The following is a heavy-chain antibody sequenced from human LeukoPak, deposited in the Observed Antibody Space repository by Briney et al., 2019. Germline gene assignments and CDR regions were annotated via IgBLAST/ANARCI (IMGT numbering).Heavy chain of an antibody. J-gene: IGHJ5*02. D-gene: IGHD2/OR15-2a*01. CDR3: AXXNPVRXGXWFDP. V-gene: IGHV4-31*03. CDR2: IYYSGXT. Sequence: SETLSLTCTVSGGSISSGGYYWSWIRQHPGKGLEWIGYIYYSGXTYYNPSLKSRVTISVDTSKNQFSLKLSSVTAADTAVYYXAXXNPVRXGXWFDPWGQGTLVTVSS. CDR1: GGSISSGGYY.